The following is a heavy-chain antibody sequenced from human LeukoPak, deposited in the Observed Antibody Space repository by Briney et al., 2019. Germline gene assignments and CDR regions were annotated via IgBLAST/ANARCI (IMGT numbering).Heavy chain of an antibody. J-gene: IGHJ3*02. CDR3: ARVIRQQLVMDAFDI. D-gene: IGHD6-13*01. CDR1: GYTFTSYY. CDR2: INPSGGST. Sequence: RASVKVSCKASGYTFTSYYMHWVRQAPGQGLEWMGIINPSGGSTSYAQKFQGRVTMTRDTSTSTVYMELSSLRSEDTAVYYCARVIRQQLVMDAFDIWGQGTMVTVSS. V-gene: IGHV1-46*01.